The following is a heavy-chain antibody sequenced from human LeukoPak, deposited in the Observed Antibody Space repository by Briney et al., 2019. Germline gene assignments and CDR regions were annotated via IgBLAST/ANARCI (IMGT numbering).Heavy chain of an antibody. CDR1: GYTFTGYY. V-gene: IGHV1-2*02. CDR2: INPNSGGT. D-gene: IGHD3-16*02. J-gene: IGHJ4*02. Sequence: ASVTVSCKASGYTFTGYYMHWVRQAPGQGLEWMGWINPNSGGTNYAQKFQGRVTMTRDTSISTAYMELSRLRSDDTAVYYCARNDYVWGSYRYIDYWAQGTLVTVSS. CDR3: ARNDYVWGSYRYIDY.